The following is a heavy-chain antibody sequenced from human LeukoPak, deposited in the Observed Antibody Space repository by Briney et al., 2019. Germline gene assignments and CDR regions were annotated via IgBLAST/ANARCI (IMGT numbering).Heavy chain of an antibody. Sequence: GGSLRLSCAASGFTFSSYAMSWVRPAPGKGLEWVSPISGSGGSTYYADSVKGRFTISRDNSKNTLYLQMNSLRAEDTAVYYCGSSSPLYYYYYMDVWGKGTTVTVSS. D-gene: IGHD6-13*01. V-gene: IGHV3-23*01. J-gene: IGHJ6*03. CDR1: GFTFSSYA. CDR2: ISGSGGST. CDR3: GSSSPLYYYYYMDV.